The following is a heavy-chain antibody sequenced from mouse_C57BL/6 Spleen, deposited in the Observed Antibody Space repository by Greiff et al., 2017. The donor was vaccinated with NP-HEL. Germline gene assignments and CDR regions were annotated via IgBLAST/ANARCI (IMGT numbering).Heavy chain of an antibody. J-gene: IGHJ4*01. V-gene: IGHV1-82*01. CDR3: ARRGLLYYGNLYAMDY. CDR1: GYAFSSSW. Sequence: VQRVESGPELVKPGASVKISCKASGYAFSSSWMNWVKQRPGKGLEWIGRIYPGDGDTNYNGKFKGKATLTADKSSSTAYMQLSSLTSEDSAVYFCARRGLLYYGNLYAMDYWGQGTSVTVSS. D-gene: IGHD2-1*01. CDR2: IYPGDGDT.